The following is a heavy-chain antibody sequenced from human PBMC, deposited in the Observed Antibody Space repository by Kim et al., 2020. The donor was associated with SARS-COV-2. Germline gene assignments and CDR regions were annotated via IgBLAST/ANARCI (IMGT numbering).Heavy chain of an antibody. CDR3: ARPHDYDDSYFDY. J-gene: IGHJ4*02. D-gene: IGHD4-17*01. Sequence: YSPAFQGQVTISADKSISTAYLQWSRLKASDTAMYYCARPHDYDDSYFDYWGQGTLVTLSS. V-gene: IGHV5-51*01.